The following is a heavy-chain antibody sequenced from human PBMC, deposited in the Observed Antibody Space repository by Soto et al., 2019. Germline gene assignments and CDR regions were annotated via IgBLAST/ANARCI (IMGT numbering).Heavy chain of an antibody. CDR2: IYHSGTT. CDR3: ARHKDCSGGRCNAVGYYYGLDV. CDR1: GGSISSSSHH. Sequence: SETLSLTCTVSGGSISSSSHHWGWIRQPPGKGLEWIGSIYHSGTTYYNPPLKSRVTISVDTSKNQFSVRLSSVTAADTAVYYCARHKDCSGGRCNAVGYYYGLDVWGQGTTVT. V-gene: IGHV4-39*01. D-gene: IGHD2-15*01. J-gene: IGHJ6*02.